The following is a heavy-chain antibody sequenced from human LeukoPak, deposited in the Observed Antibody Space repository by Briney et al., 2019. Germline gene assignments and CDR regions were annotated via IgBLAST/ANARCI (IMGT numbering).Heavy chain of an antibody. V-gene: IGHV1-69*13. D-gene: IGHD6-13*01. Sequence: SVKVSCKASGGSFSSYAISWVRQAPGQGLEWMGGIIPIFGTAKYAQKFQGRVTITADESTSTAYVELSSLRSEDTAVYYRAGARRNGPSIAADNYYYYYGMDVWGQGTTVTVSS. J-gene: IGHJ6*02. CDR1: GGSFSSYA. CDR2: IIPIFGTA. CDR3: AGARRNGPSIAADNYYYYYGMDV.